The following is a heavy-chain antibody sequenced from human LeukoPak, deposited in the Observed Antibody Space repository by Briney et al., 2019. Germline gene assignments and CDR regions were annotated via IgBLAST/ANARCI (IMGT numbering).Heavy chain of an antibody. J-gene: IGHJ3*02. D-gene: IGHD3-3*01. CDR2: IIPIFGTA. CDR1: GGTFSSYA. Sequence: ASVKVSCKASGGTFSSYAISWVRQAPGQGLEWMGGIIPIFGTANYAQKFQGRVTITTDESTSTAYMGLSSLRSEDTAVYYCARGDFWSGYYRAGDAFDIWGQGTMVTVSS. V-gene: IGHV1-69*05. CDR3: ARGDFWSGYYRAGDAFDI.